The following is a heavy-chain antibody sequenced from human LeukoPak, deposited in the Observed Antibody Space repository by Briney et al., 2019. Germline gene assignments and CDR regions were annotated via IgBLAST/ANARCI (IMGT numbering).Heavy chain of an antibody. V-gene: IGHV3-30*04. Sequence: GGSLRLSCAASGFTFSNFAMHWVRQAPGKGLEWVAIISYDGSNQYYADSVKGRFTIFRDSSQNTLYLQMNSLRAEDTAVYYCARELTGYWQQYWGQGTLVTVSS. CDR3: ARELTGYWQQY. CDR1: GFTFSNFA. J-gene: IGHJ4*02. CDR2: ISYDGSNQ. D-gene: IGHD3-9*01.